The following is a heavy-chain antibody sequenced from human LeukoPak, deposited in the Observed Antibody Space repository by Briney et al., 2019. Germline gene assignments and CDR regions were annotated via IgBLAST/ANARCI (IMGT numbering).Heavy chain of an antibody. D-gene: IGHD1-26*01. J-gene: IGHJ3*02. Sequence: ASVKVSCKASGYTFTGYYMHWVRQAPGQGLEWMGWINPNSGGTNYAQKFQGWVTMTRDTSISTAYMELSRLRSDDTAVYYCAREGELPSPRDAFDIWGQGTMVTVSS. CDR2: INPNSGGT. CDR3: AREGELPSPRDAFDI. CDR1: GYTFTGYY. V-gene: IGHV1-2*04.